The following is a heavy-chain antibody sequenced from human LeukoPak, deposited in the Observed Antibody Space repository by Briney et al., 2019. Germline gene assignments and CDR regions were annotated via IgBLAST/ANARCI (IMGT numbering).Heavy chain of an antibody. CDR1: GGSISSSNYY. D-gene: IGHD5-12*01. CDR3: ARHSGYDPFDY. Sequence: SETLSLTCTVSGGSISSSNYYWGWIRQPPGKWLEWIGSIYYSGSTYYNPSLKSRVTISVDTSKNQFSLKLSSVTAADTAVYYCARHSGYDPFDYWGQGTLVTVSS. J-gene: IGHJ4*02. CDR2: IYYSGST. V-gene: IGHV4-39*01.